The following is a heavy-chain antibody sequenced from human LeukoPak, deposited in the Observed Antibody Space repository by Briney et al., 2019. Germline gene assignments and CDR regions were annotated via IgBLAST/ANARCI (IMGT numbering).Heavy chain of an antibody. CDR3: AGGGSAWPTSVVVYY. CDR1: GGSISSSSYS. J-gene: IGHJ4*02. Sequence: PSETLSLTCTVSGGSISSSSYSWGWIRQPPGKGLEWIGTIYYTGSTYYNPSLRSRLTISVDTSKNQLSLKLSSVAAADTAIYYCAGGGSAWPTSVVVYYWGQRTLVTVSS. CDR2: IYYTGST. D-gene: IGHD6-19*01. V-gene: IGHV4-39*01.